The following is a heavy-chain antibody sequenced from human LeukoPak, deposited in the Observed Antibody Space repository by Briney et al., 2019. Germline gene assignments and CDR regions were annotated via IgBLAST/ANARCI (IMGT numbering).Heavy chain of an antibody. J-gene: IGHJ5*02. CDR1: VGSFSGYY. CDR2: INHSGST. CDR3: ARGFRVGQVYSGSYYRTARDNWFDP. V-gene: IGHV4-34*01. Sequence: SETLSLTCAVYVGSFSGYYWIWIRQPRWKGLEWIGEINHSGSTNYNPSLKSRVTISVDTSKNQFSLKLSSVTAADTAVYYCARGFRVGQVYSGSYYRTARDNWFDPWGQGTLVTVSS. D-gene: IGHD1-26*01.